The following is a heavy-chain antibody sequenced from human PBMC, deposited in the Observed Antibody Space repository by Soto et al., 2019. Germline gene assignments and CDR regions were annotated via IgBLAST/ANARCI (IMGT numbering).Heavy chain of an antibody. CDR1: DFTATSNY. CDR2: VYSGGIT. V-gene: IGHV3-53*02. D-gene: IGHD1-26*01. CDR3: ARTYNGRVFDI. Sequence: EVQLMETGGGLIQPGGSLRLSCTASDFTATSNYMSWVRQAPGKGLEWVSVVYSGGITYYADSVKGRFTISRDSSKNTLYVQMKSLRAEDTAVYYCARTYNGRVFDIWGQGTMVTVSS. J-gene: IGHJ3*02.